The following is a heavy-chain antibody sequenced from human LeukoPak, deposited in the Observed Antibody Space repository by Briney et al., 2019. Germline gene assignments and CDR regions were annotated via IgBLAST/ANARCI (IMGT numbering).Heavy chain of an antibody. CDR2: INHSGST. J-gene: IGHJ4*02. V-gene: IGHV4-34*01. CDR3: ARDIYGSGSYVDY. D-gene: IGHD3-10*01. Sequence: KPSETLSLTCAVYGGSFSGYYWSWIRQPPGKGLEWIGEINHSGSTNYNPSLKSRVTISVDKSKNQFSLKLSSVTAADTAVYYCARDIYGSGSYVDYWGQGTLVTVSS. CDR1: GGSFSGYY.